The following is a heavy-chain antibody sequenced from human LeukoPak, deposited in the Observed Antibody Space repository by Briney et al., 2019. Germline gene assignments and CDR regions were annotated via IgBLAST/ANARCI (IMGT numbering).Heavy chain of an antibody. CDR1: GFTFSSYW. J-gene: IGHJ6*02. D-gene: IGHD3-9*01. CDR2: IKQDGSEK. Sequence: PGGSLRLSCAASGFTFSSYWLSWVRQAPGKGLDWVANIKQDGSEKYYVDSVKGRFTISRDNAKNSLYLQMNSLRAEDTAVYYCARDHSGLRYFDWSLYYYYYYGMDVWGQGTTVTVSS. CDR3: ARDHSGLRYFDWSLYYYYYYGMDV. V-gene: IGHV3-7*01.